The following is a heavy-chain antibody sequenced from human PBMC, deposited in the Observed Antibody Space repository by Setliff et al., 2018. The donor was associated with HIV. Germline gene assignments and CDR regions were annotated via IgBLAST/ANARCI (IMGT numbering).Heavy chain of an antibody. J-gene: IGHJ4*02. V-gene: IGHV4-59*01. CDR2: VYYNGNI. Sequence: PSETLSLTCTVSGGSLSDYYWSWIRQAPGKGLEWIGYVYYNGNINYNPSLKNRVAISVDTSKNQFSLKLTSVTPADTAVYYCARRSGAAVFYYFDYWGQGTLVTVSS. CDR1: GGSLSDYY. CDR3: ARRSGAAVFYYFDY. D-gene: IGHD6-13*01.